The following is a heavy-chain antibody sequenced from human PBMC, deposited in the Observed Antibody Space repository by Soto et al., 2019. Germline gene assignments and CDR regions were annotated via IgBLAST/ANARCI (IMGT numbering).Heavy chain of an antibody. J-gene: IGHJ6*03. Sequence: QSQTLSLTCAISGDSVSSNSAAWNWIRQSPSRGLEWLGRTYYRSKWYNDYAVSVKSRITINPDTSKNQFSLQLNSVTPEDTAVYYCARSPGGYNWNQTPTRYYYYYMDVWGKGTTVTVSS. CDR1: GDSVSSNSAA. CDR2: TYYRSKWYN. CDR3: ARSPGGYNWNQTPTRYYYYYMDV. D-gene: IGHD1-20*01. V-gene: IGHV6-1*01.